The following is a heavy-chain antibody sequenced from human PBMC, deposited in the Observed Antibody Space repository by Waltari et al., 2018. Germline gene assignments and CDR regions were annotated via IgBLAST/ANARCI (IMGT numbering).Heavy chain of an antibody. CDR3: AREPAATLYYYYGMDV. D-gene: IGHD2-2*01. J-gene: IGHJ6*02. CDR1: GGSISSYY. V-gene: IGHV4-59*01. Sequence: QVQLQESGPGLVKPSETLSLTCTVSGGSISSYYWSWIRQPPGKGLEWIGYIYYSGSTNYNPSLKSRVTISVDTSKNQFSLKLSSVTAADTAVYYCAREPAATLYYYYGMDVWGQGP. CDR2: IYYSGST.